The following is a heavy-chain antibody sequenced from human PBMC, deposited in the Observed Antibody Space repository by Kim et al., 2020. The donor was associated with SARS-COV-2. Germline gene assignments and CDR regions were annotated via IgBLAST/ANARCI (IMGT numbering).Heavy chain of an antibody. D-gene: IGHD3-22*01. CDR3: ARESPMIVVVISSFDAFDI. J-gene: IGHJ3*02. V-gene: IGHV3-11*05. Sequence: GRFTIYRDNAENSLYLQMNSLRAEDTAVYYCARESPMIVVVISSFDAFDIWGQGTMVTVSS.